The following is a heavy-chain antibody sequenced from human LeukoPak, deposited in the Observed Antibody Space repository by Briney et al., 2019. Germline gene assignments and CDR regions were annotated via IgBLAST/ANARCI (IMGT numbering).Heavy chain of an antibody. V-gene: IGHV3-23*01. CDR2: ISGSGGGT. CDR3: AKRGVVIRVILVGFHKEAYYFDS. CDR1: GITVSNYG. D-gene: IGHD3-22*01. Sequence: HSGGSLRLSCAVSGITVSNYGMSWVRQAPGKGLEWVAGISGSGGGTNYADSVKGRFTISRDNFKNTLYLQMNSLRAEGMAVYFCAKRGVVIRVILVGFHKEAYYFDSWGQGALVTVSS. J-gene: IGHJ4*02.